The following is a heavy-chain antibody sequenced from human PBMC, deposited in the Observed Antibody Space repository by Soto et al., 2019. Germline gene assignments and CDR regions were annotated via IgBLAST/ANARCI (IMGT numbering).Heavy chain of an antibody. CDR3: ARRGSGSYYDY. Sequence: EVQPLESGGGLVQPGGSLRLSCAASGFTFSSYAMRWVRQAPGKGLEWVSAISGSGGSTYYADSVKGRFTISRDNSKNTLYLQMNSLRAEDTAVYYCARRGSGSYYDYWGQGTLVTVSS. CDR2: ISGSGGST. D-gene: IGHD1-26*01. CDR1: GFTFSSYA. J-gene: IGHJ4*02. V-gene: IGHV3-23*01.